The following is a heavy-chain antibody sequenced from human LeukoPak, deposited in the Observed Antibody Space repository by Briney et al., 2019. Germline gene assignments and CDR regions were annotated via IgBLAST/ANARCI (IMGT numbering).Heavy chain of an antibody. CDR2: INPSGGNT. J-gene: IGHJ4*02. CDR3: ARDQEGFDY. V-gene: IGHV1-46*01. CDR1: GYSFSKNY. Sequence: ASVKVSCKACGYSFSKNYMHWVRQAPGQGLEWMGIINPSGGNTSYVQKFQGRVTMTRDTSMSTVHMELSRLRSEDTAVYYCARDQEGFDYWGQGTLVTVSS.